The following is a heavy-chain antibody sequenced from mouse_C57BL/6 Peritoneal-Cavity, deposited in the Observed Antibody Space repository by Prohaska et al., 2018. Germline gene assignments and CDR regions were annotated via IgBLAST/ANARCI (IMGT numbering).Heavy chain of an antibody. CDR2: IDPSVSYT. CDR3: ARITTVVAHWYFDV. J-gene: IGHJ1*03. CDR1: GYTFTSYW. D-gene: IGHD1-1*01. Sequence: QVQLQQPGAELVKPGASVKLSCKASGYTFTSYWMQWVKQRPGQGLEWIGEIDPSVSYTNYNQKFKGKATLTVDTSSSTAYMQLSSLTSEDSAVYYCARITTVVAHWYFDVWGTGTTVTVSS. V-gene: IGHV1-50*01.